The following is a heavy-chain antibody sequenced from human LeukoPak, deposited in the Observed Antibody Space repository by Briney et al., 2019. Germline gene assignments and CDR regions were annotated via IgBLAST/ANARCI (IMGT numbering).Heavy chain of an antibody. D-gene: IGHD3-10*01. CDR2: INPIGGST. J-gene: IGHJ6*01. CDR1: RYTFTSYY. Sequence: VGAVKDSCKASRYTFTSYYMHSVRQAPCQGLEWMGIINPIGGSTNYAQKFQGRVTMTRDTSTSTVYMELSSLRSEDTAVYYCARDERDTMVRGVAAPYYYGMDVWGKGTTVTVSS. CDR3: ARDERDTMVRGVAAPYYYGMDV. V-gene: IGHV1-46*01.